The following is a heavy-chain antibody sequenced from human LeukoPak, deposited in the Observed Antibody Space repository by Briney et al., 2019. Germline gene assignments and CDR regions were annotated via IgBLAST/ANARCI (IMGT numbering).Heavy chain of an antibody. CDR3: ATDLIHYYASGAKT. D-gene: IGHD3-10*01. J-gene: IGHJ5*02. CDR2: ISYDGSNK. V-gene: IGHV3-30*04. Sequence: PGGSLRLSCAASGFTFSSYAMHWVRQAPGKGLEWVAVISYDGSNKYYADSVKGRFTISRDNAKNSLYLQMNSLRAEDTAVYYCATDLIHYYASGAKTWGQGTLVTVSS. CDR1: GFTFSSYA.